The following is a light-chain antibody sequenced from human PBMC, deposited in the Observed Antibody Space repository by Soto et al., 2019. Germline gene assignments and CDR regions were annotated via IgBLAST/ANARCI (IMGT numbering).Light chain of an antibody. CDR2: DAS. J-gene: IGKJ3*01. V-gene: IGKV3-11*01. CDR1: QSVSSY. CDR3: QQRSGWPPLFT. Sequence: EIVLTQSPATLYWSPGERATLSCRASQSVSSYLAWYQQRPGQPPRLLIYDASNRATGIPARFSGSGSGTDFTLTISSLEPEDFAIYYCQQRSGWPPLFTFGPGTKVDI.